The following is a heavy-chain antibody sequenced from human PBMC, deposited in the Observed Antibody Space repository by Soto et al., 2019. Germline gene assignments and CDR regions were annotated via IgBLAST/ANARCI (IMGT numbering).Heavy chain of an antibody. J-gene: IGHJ4*02. CDR3: ARDHHRYSGYDYVDY. V-gene: IGHV3-48*01. CDR1: GFTFSSYA. D-gene: IGHD5-12*01. CDR2: ISSSSSTI. Sequence: PGGSLRLSCAASGFTFSSYAMSWVRQAPGKGLEWVSYISSSSSTIYYADSVKGRFTISRDNAKNSLYLQMNSLRAEDTAVYYCARDHHRYSGYDYVDYWGQGNLVTVS.